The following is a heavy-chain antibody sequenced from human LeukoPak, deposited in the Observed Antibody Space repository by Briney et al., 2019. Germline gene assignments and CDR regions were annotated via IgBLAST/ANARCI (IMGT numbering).Heavy chain of an antibody. D-gene: IGHD4-17*01. V-gene: IGHV7-4-1*02. Sequence: ASVKVSCKASGYTFTSYAMNWVRQAPGQGLEWMGWINTNTGNPTYAQGFTGRFVFSLDTSVSTAYLQISSLKAEDTAVYYCARDRFLDYELDYGMDVWGQGTTVTVSS. CDR3: ARDRFLDYELDYGMDV. CDR2: INTNTGNP. J-gene: IGHJ6*02. CDR1: GYTFTSYA.